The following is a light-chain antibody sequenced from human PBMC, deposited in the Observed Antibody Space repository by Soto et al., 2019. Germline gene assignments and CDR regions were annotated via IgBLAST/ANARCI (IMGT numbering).Light chain of an antibody. Sequence: QSALTQTPSASGSRGQSVTISCTGTSSDVGAYDSVSWYQHHPGKAPKDLIYEVSKRPSGVPDRFSGSKSGNTASLTVSGLQAEDEADYYCSSYAGSNNYVFGTGTKVTVL. V-gene: IGLV2-8*01. CDR3: SSYAGSNNYV. J-gene: IGLJ1*01. CDR2: EVS. CDR1: SSDVGAYDS.